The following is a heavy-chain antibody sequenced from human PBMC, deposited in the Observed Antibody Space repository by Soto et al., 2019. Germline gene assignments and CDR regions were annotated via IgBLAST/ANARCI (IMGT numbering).Heavy chain of an antibody. CDR2: IFDSGTT. CDR1: GGSISSGGYY. J-gene: IGHJ4*02. Sequence: QVQLQESGPGLVKPSQTLSLTCTVSGGSISSGGYYWSWLRQHPGKGLEWIGYIFDSGTTYYNPPLKRQVTIYVAPSKSQFSLRLTSVTARDTAVYYCARQASGWYPDYWGQGTLVTVSS. CDR3: ARQASGWYPDY. V-gene: IGHV4-31*01. D-gene: IGHD6-19*01.